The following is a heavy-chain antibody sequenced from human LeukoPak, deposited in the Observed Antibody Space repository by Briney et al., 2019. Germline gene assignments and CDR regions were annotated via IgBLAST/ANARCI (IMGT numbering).Heavy chain of an antibody. CDR2: INHSGST. J-gene: IGHJ4*02. V-gene: IGHV4-34*01. D-gene: IGHD4-23*01. CDR1: GGSFSGYY. Sequence: SETLSLTCAVYGGSFSGYYWSWIRQPPGKGLEWIGEINHSGSTNYNPSLKSRVTISVDTSKNQFSLKLSSVTAANTAVYYCARGPNYGGNSKDFDYWGQGTLVTVSS. CDR3: ARGPNYGGNSKDFDY.